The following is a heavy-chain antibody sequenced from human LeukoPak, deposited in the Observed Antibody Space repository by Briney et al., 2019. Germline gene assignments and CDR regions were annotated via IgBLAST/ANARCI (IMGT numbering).Heavy chain of an antibody. V-gene: IGHV3-21*01. CDR1: GFTFSSYS. Sequence: GGSLRLSCAASGFTFSSYSMNWVRQAPGKGLEWVSSISSSSSYIYYADSVKGRFTISRDNAKNSLYLQMNSMRAEDTAVFYCASLQPSKLVVDVWGKGTTVTVSS. J-gene: IGHJ6*04. CDR2: ISSSSSYI. D-gene: IGHD4-11*01. CDR3: ASLQPSKLVVDV.